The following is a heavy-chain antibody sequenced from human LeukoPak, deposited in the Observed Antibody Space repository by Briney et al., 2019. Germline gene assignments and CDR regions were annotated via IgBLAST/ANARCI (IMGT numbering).Heavy chain of an antibody. CDR1: GYSFTNYW. CDR3: ARQGVGAIAGRNFDY. Sequence: GESLKISCKGPGYSFTNYWIGWVRQMPGKVLEWMGIIYPGDSDTRYSPSFQGQVTLSADKSISTAYLQWSSLNASVTVMYYCARQGVGAIAGRNFDYWGRGTLVTVSS. CDR2: IYPGDSDT. J-gene: IGHJ4*02. D-gene: IGHD1-26*01. V-gene: IGHV5-51*01.